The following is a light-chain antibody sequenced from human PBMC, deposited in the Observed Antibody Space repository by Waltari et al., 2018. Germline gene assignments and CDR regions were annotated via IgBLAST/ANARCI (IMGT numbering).Light chain of an antibody. J-gene: IGKJ1*01. CDR3: QQYGSSPHT. V-gene: IGKV3-20*01. Sequence: EIVLTQSPGTLSLSPGERATLSCRASQTVTSSSLGWYQQKPGQAPRLLIYGIFNRATGIPDRFSGSGSGTDITLTISRLEPEDFAVYYCQQYGSSPHTFGQGTKVEIK. CDR2: GIF. CDR1: QTVTSSS.